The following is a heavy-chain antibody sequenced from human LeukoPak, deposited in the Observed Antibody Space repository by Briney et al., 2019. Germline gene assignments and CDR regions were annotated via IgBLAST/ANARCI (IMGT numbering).Heavy chain of an antibody. Sequence: GGSLRLSCAASGFTVSSNYMSWVRQAPGKGLEWVSVIYSGGSTYYADSVKGRFTISRDNSKNTLYLQMNSLRAEDTAVYYCAKVRGAVAATGTFDYWGQGTLVTVSS. CDR2: IYSGGST. J-gene: IGHJ4*02. CDR3: AKVRGAVAATGTFDY. CDR1: GFTVSSNY. D-gene: IGHD6-19*01. V-gene: IGHV3-66*01.